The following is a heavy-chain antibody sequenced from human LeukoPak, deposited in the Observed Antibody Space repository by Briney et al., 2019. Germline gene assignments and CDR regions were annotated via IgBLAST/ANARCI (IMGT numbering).Heavy chain of an antibody. CDR2: ISSSGSTI. J-gene: IGHJ6*03. CDR1: GFTFSSYE. Sequence: GGSLRLSCAASGFTFSSYEMNWVRQAPGKGLEWVSYISSSGSTIYYADSVKGRFTISRDNAKNSLYLQMNSLRAEDTAVYYCARDLWGWPDYYYYYMDVWGKGTTVTVSS. D-gene: IGHD3-16*01. V-gene: IGHV3-48*03. CDR3: ARDLWGWPDYYYYYMDV.